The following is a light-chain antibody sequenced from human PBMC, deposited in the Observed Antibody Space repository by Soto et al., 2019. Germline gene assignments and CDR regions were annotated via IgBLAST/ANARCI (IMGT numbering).Light chain of an antibody. CDR2: GAS. Sequence: EIVLTQSPGTLSLSPGDRATLSCRASQSVSSNYLAWYQQKPGQAPRLLIYGASSRATGIPDRFSGSGSGTDFTLSISRLEPEDFAVYYCQRYGTSLSLTFDRGTKAE. CDR3: QRYGTSLSLT. CDR1: QSVSSNY. J-gene: IGKJ4*01. V-gene: IGKV3-20*01.